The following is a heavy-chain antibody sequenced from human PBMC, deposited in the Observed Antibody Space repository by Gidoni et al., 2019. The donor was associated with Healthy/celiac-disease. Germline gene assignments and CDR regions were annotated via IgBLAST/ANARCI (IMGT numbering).Heavy chain of an antibody. CDR3: ARDSNYYGSGSYNY. CDR2: ISSSSSYI. V-gene: IGHV3-21*01. Sequence: EVQLVESGGGLVKPGGSLRLSCAASGFTFSSYSMNWVRQAPGKGLEWVSSISSSSSYIYYADSVKGRFTISRDNAKNSLYLQMNSLRAEDTAVYDCARDSNYYGSGSYNYWGQGTLVTVSS. J-gene: IGHJ4*02. D-gene: IGHD3-10*01. CDR1: GFTFSSYS.